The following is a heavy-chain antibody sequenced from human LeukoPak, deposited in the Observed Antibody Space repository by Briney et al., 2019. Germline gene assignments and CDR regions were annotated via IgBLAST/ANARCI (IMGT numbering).Heavy chain of an antibody. J-gene: IGHJ4*02. D-gene: IGHD3-10*01. CDR2: INHSGST. CDR3: ARERNVLLWFGELLGYFDY. CDR1: GGSFSGYY. V-gene: IGHV4-34*01. Sequence: SETLSLTCAVYGGSFSGYYWSWIRQPPGKGLEWIGEINHSGSTNYNPSLKSRVTISVDTSKNQFSLKLSSVTAADTAVYYCARERNVLLWFGELLGYFDYSGQGTLVPVSS.